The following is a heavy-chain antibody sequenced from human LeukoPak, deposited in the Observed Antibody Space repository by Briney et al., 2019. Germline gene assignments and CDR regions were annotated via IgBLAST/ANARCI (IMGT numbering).Heavy chain of an antibody. V-gene: IGHV4-59*08. CDR3: ARAVLVAVAGNGAFEI. Sequence: SETLSLNCTVSGGSISGYCWSWIRQPPGKGLEWIGYINYSGSTNYNPSLKSRVTISVDTSKKNQFSLKLSSVTAADTAVYYCARAVLVAVAGNGAFEIWGQETMVTVSS. D-gene: IGHD6-19*01. J-gene: IGHJ3*02. CDR1: GGSISGYC. CDR2: INYSGST.